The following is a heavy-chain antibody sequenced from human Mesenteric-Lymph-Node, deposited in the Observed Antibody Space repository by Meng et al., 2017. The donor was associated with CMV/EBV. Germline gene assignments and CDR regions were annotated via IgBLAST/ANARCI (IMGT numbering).Heavy chain of an antibody. CDR1: GGPIRRSSCF. J-gene: IGHJ4*02. CDR2: IFFSGST. D-gene: IGHD2-2*01. CDR3: ARQTYLPARDY. V-gene: IGHV4-39*01. Sequence: SDILSLTGKVPGGPIRRSSCFWCWIRQPPGKGLEWTGSIFFSGSTHSNPSLKSRVPISVDTSKNQFSLKLSSVAAADTAVYYCARQTYLPARDYWGQGILVTVSS.